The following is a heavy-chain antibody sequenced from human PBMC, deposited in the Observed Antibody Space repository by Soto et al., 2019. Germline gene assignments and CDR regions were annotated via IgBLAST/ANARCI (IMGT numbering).Heavy chain of an antibody. CDR3: AGDGGRDRGGVTNPYYYYYGMDV. V-gene: IGHV1-69*08. J-gene: IGHJ6*02. CDR1: GGTFSSYT. Sequence: QVQLVQSGAEVKKPGSSVKVSCKASGGTFSSYTISWVRQAPGQGLEWMGRIIPILGIANYAQKFQGRVTITEDKATRTAYMELSSLRSEDTAVYYCAGDGGRDRGGVTNPYYYYYGMDVWGQGTTVTVSS. CDR2: IIPILGIA. D-gene: IGHD3-16*01.